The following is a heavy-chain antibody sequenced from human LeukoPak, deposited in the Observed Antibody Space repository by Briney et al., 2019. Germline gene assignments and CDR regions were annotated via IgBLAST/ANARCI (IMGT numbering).Heavy chain of an antibody. CDR1: GYTFTSYD. V-gene: IGHV1-8*03. CDR2: MNPNSGNT. J-gene: IGHJ4*02. Sequence: ASVKVSCKASGYTFTSYDINWVRQATGRGLEWMGWMNPNSGNTGYAQKFQGRVTITRNTSISTAYMELSSLRSEDTAVYYCARDPTRYYFDYWGQGTLVTVSS. CDR3: ARDPTRYYFDY.